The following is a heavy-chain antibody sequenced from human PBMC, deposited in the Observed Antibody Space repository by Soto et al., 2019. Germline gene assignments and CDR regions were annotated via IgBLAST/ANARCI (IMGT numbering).Heavy chain of an antibody. J-gene: IGHJ4*02. CDR2: INPNTGGA. D-gene: IGHD2-2*01. V-gene: IGHV1-2*02. CDR1: GSTSTGYY. Sequence: ASVKVSCKTSGSTSTGYYLHWVRQAPGQGLEWMGWINPNTGGANYAQKFQGRVTMTRDTSISTAYMELTSLRSDDTAVYYCARGTSSPPENWGQGTLVTVSS. CDR3: ARGTSSPPEN.